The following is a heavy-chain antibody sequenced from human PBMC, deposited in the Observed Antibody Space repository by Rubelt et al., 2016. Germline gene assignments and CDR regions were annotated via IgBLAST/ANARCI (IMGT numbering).Heavy chain of an antibody. CDR3: ARAGLHGVGDWFDP. J-gene: IGHJ5*02. V-gene: IGHV4-38-2*02. D-gene: IGHD3-16*01. Sequence: PSETLSLTCTVSGFSMSSGYYWGWIRQPPGKGLEWIASIYRSASTYYNPSLKSRVTISVDTSQNQFSLKLSSVTAADTAVYYCARAGLHGVGDWFDPWGQGTLVTVSS. CDR2: IYRSAST. CDR1: GFSMSSGYY.